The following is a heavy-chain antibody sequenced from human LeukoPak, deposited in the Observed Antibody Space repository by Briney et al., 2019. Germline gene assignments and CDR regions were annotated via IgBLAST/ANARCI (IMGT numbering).Heavy chain of an antibody. D-gene: IGHD2/OR15-2a*01. V-gene: IGHV3-30-3*01. J-gene: IGHJ4*02. CDR2: ISNDGSNE. Sequence: QPGRSLRLSCVASGFTFSKYTMHWVRQAPGKGLGWVAVISNDGSNEYYADSVKGRFTISRDNSKNTLYLQMNTLRLEDMAVYYCARLARGNTTDYWGQGTLVTVSS. CDR3: ARLARGNTTDY. CDR1: GFTFSKYT.